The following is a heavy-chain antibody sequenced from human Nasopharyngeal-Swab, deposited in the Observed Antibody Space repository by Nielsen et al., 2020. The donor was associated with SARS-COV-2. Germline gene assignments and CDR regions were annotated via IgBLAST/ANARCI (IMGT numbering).Heavy chain of an antibody. D-gene: IGHD3-10*01. Sequence: GGSLSLSCAASGFTFSSYAMSWVRQAPGKGLEWVSAISGSGGSTYYADSVKGRFTISRDNSKNTLYLQMNSLRAEDTAVYYCAKKRVTMVRGVQAPTDYWGQGTLVTVSS. CDR1: GFTFSSYA. CDR2: ISGSGGST. V-gene: IGHV3-23*01. CDR3: AKKRVTMVRGVQAPTDY. J-gene: IGHJ4*02.